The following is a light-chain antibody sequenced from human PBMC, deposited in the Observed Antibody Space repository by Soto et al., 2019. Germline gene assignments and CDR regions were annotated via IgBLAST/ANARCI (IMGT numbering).Light chain of an antibody. V-gene: IGKV1-39*01. CDR1: QSIATY. J-gene: IGKJ1*01. Sequence: DIEMTQSPSSLSVSVGDSVTINCRASQSIATYLNWYQQKPGKAPKLLIYDASSLQSGVPSRFSGSGSGTEFTLTITSLRPDDFATYYCQQSYSMLWTFGQGTKVEIK. CDR3: QQSYSMLWT. CDR2: DAS.